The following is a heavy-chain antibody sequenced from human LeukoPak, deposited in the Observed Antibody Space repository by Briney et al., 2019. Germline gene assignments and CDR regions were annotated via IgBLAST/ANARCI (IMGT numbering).Heavy chain of an antibody. CDR1: GFTFSRFT. V-gene: IGHV3-21*01. J-gene: IGHJ3*02. CDR2: ISSNSAYI. CDR3: ASGDYYDSSGYYRPNAFDI. Sequence: GGSLRLSCAASGFTFSRFTMNWVRQAPGKGLEWVSAISSNSAYIYYEESVKGRFTISRDNAKNSLYLQMNSLRAEDTAVYYCASGDYYDSSGYYRPNAFDIWGQGTMVTVSS. D-gene: IGHD3-22*01.